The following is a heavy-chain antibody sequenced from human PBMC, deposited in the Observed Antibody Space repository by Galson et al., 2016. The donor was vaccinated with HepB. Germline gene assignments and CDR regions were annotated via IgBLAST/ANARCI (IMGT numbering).Heavy chain of an antibody. V-gene: IGHV3-7*03. CDR3: TRDGSGWSSN. CDR1: GFTFSNNW. D-gene: IGHD6-19*01. CDR2: TRQDGGEN. Sequence: SLRLSCAASGFTFSNNWMGWVRQGPGKGLEWVANTRQDGGENYCLDSVKGRFTISRDNAKNSLYLEMNSLRAEDTAVYYCTRDGSGWSSNWGQGTLVTVSS. J-gene: IGHJ4*02.